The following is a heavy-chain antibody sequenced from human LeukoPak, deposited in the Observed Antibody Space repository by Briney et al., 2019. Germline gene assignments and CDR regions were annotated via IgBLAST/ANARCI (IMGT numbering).Heavy chain of an antibody. CDR3: ARGLEGGYSYGPTFLFDY. CDR1: GGSISSSSYY. CDR2: IYYSGST. Sequence: SETLSLTCTVSGGSISSSSYYWGWIRQPPGKGLEWIGSIYYSGSTYYNPSLKSRVTIAVDTSKNQFSLKLSSVTAADTAVYYCARGLEGGYSYGPTFLFDYWGQGTLVTVSS. J-gene: IGHJ4*02. D-gene: IGHD5-18*01. V-gene: IGHV4-39*07.